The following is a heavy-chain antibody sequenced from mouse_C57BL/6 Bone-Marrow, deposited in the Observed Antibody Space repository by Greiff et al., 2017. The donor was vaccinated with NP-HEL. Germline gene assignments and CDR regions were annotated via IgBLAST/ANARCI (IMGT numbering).Heavy chain of an antibody. CDR1: GYAFSSSW. D-gene: IGHD2-3*01. Sequence: VQLQQSGPELVKPGASVKISCKASGYAFSSSWMNWVKQRPGKGLEWIGRIYPGDGDTNYNGKFKGKATLTADKSSSTAYMQLSSLTSEDSAVYFCARELYDGDLYYFDYWGQGTTLTVSS. J-gene: IGHJ2*01. V-gene: IGHV1-82*01. CDR3: ARELYDGDLYYFDY. CDR2: IYPGDGDT.